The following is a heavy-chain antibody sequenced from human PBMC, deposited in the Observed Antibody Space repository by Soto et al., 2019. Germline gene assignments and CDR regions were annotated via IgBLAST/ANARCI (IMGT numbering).Heavy chain of an antibody. CDR1: GYTFTSYG. CDR2: ISAYNGNT. D-gene: IGHD2-2*01. Sequence: ASVKVSCKASGYTFTSYGISWVRQAPGQGLEWMGWISAYNGNTNYAQKLQGRVTMTTDTSTSTAYMELRSLRSDDTAVYYCARDREDIVLVPGARREFDLCGEGTLVTVSS. V-gene: IGHV1-18*01. J-gene: IGHJ5*02. CDR3: ARDREDIVLVPGARREFDL.